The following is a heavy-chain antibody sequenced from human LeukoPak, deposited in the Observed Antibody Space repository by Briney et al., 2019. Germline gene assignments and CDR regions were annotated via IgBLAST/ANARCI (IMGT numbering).Heavy chain of an antibody. J-gene: IGHJ5*02. Sequence: SSETLSLTCTVSGGSISSSSYYWGWIRQPPGKGLKWIGSIYYSGSTYYNPSLKSRVTISVDTSKNQFSLKLSSVTAADTAVYYCAREGSDPLNWFDPWGQGTLVTVSS. CDR1: GGSISSSSYY. V-gene: IGHV4-39*07. D-gene: IGHD3-10*01. CDR2: IYYSGST. CDR3: AREGSDPLNWFDP.